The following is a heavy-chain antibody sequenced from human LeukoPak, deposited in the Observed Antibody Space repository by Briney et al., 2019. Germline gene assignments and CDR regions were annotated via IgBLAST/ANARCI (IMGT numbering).Heavy chain of an antibody. J-gene: IGHJ4*02. CDR1: GGSISSYY. Sequence: SETLSLTCTVSGGSISSYYWSWIRQPPGKGLEWIGEGGNSGGTKFNPSRKSRVTISADTSKNQFSLKLSSVTAADTAVYYCAIPGSYYTGDFGNWGQGTLVTVSS. D-gene: IGHD3-10*01. CDR3: AIPGSYYTGDFGN. CDR2: GGNSGGT. V-gene: IGHV4-34*01.